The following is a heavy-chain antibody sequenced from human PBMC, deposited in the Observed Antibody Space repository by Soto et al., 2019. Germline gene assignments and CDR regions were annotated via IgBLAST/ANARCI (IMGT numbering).Heavy chain of an antibody. D-gene: IGHD1-1*01. Sequence: QITLKESGPTLVKPTQTLTLTCTFSGFSLSTSGVGVGWIRQPPGKALEWLALIYWDDDKRYSPSLKSRLTITKDTSKNQVVLTMTNMDPVDTATYYCPHRNWFPVTYNWNEGGVIAFDIWGQGTMVTVSS. CDR3: PHRNWFPVTYNWNEGGVIAFDI. CDR2: IYWDDDK. CDR1: GFSLSTSGVG. J-gene: IGHJ3*02. V-gene: IGHV2-5*02.